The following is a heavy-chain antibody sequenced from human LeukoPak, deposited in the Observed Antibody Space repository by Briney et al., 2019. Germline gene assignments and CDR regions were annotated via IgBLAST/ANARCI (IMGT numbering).Heavy chain of an antibody. CDR1: GFTVSSNY. CDR2: IYSGGST. D-gene: IGHD3-9*01. CDR3: ARAMRYFDWLLSYYFDY. Sequence: GGSLRLSCAASGFTVSSNYMSWVRQAPGKGLEWVSVIYSGGSTYYADSVKGRFTISRDNSKNTLYLQMNSLRAEDTAVYYCARAMRYFDWLLSYYFDYWGQGTLVTVSS. J-gene: IGHJ4*02. V-gene: IGHV3-66*01.